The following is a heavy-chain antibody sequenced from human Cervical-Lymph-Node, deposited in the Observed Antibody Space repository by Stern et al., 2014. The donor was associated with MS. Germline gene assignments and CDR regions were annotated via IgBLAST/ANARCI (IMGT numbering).Heavy chain of an antibody. J-gene: IGHJ5*02. CDR2: IYNSGST. CDR3: ARDGEGSSSYDRFNWFDP. V-gene: IGHV4-31*03. Sequence: QVQLQESGPGLVKPSQTLSLTCTVSGGSISSGGYYWSWIRQHPGKGLEWIGYIYNSGSTYYNPSLKSRVAISVDTSKNQFSLKLSSVTAADTALYYCARDGEGSSSYDRFNWFDPWGQGTLVTVSS. D-gene: IGHD5-12*01. CDR1: GGSISSGGYY.